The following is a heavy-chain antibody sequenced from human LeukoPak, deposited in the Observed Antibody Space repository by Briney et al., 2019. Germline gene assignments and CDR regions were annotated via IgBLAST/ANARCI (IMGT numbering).Heavy chain of an antibody. J-gene: IGHJ4*02. CDR2: ISGSGGTT. D-gene: IGHD1-26*01. CDR3: AKGATSTWYDS. CDR1: GFTFSTYA. Sequence: GGSLRLSCAASGFTFSTYAMSWDRQAPGKGLEWVSLISGSGGTTYYADSVKGRFTISRDNSKNMFYLQMNSLRAEDTALYYCAKGATSTWYDSWGQGTLVTVSS. V-gene: IGHV3-23*01.